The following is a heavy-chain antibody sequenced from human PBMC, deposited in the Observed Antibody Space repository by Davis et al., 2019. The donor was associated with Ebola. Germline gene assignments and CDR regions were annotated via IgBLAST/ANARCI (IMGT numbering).Heavy chain of an antibody. V-gene: IGHV4-4*02. J-gene: IGHJ4*02. CDR3: AREGLEAGFRSGGDCYCFDY. Sequence: SETLSLTCAVSGGSICSSNWWSWVRQPPGKGLEWIGEIYHSGSTNYNPSLKSRVTISVDKSKNQFSLKLSSVTAADTAVYYCAREGLEAGFRSGGDCYCFDYWGQGTLVTVSS. D-gene: IGHD2-21*01. CDR2: IYHSGST. CDR1: GGSICSSNW.